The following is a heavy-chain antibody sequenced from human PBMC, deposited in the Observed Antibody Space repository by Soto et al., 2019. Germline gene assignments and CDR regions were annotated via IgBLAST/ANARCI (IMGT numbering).Heavy chain of an antibody. CDR2: ISGSGGST. CDR1: GFTFSSYA. J-gene: IGHJ4*02. V-gene: IGHV3-23*01. D-gene: IGHD6-19*01. Sequence: PGGSLRLSCAASGFTFSSYAMSWVRQAPGKGLEWVSAISGSGGSTYYADSVKGRFTISRDNSKNTLYLQMNSLRAEDTAVYYCASFPRIAVAADFDYWGQGTLVTVSS. CDR3: ASFPRIAVAADFDY.